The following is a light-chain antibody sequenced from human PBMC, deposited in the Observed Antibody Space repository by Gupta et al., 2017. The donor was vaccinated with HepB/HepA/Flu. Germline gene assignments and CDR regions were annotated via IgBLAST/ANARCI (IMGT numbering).Light chain of an antibody. J-gene: IGKJ2*02. V-gene: IGKV1-39*01. CDR3: QRIHGTPRT. CDR1: QTINTF. Sequence: DIQMTQSPSSLSTSIGDRVTITCRASQTINTFLNWYQQKPGEAPRLLIYEASPLHAGVPSRSSASESETXFSLTIXMRKLKNFAPSCFQRIHGTPRTFGXGTKLEIK. CDR2: EAS.